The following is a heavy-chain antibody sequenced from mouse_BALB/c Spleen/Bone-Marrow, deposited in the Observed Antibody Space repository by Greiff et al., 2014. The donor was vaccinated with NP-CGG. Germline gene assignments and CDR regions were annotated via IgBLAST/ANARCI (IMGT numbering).Heavy chain of an antibody. Sequence: QVQLKESGAELLKPGTSVKLSCKASGYTFTRYWMHWVKQRPGQGLEWIGELNPSNGHTNYNGKFKNKATVTVDKSSSTAYMQLSSLTSEDSAVYYCARMITTRGFDYWGQGTTLTFSS. CDR1: GYTFTRYW. D-gene: IGHD2-4*01. J-gene: IGHJ2*01. CDR2: LNPSNGHT. CDR3: ARMITTRGFDY. V-gene: IGHV1S81*02.